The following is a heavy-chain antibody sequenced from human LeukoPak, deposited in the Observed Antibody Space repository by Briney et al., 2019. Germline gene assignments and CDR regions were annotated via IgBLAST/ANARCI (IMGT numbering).Heavy chain of an antibody. V-gene: IGHV3-23*01. CDR3: AKTRPLVGATSPDAFDI. Sequence: GGSLRLSCAASGFTFSNYAMSWVRQAPGKGLEWVSAISGSGGSTYYADSVKGRFTISRDNSKNTLYLQMNSLRAEDTAVYYCAKTRPLVGATSPDAFDIWGQGTMVTVSS. J-gene: IGHJ3*02. CDR1: GFTFSNYA. CDR2: ISGSGGST. D-gene: IGHD1-26*01.